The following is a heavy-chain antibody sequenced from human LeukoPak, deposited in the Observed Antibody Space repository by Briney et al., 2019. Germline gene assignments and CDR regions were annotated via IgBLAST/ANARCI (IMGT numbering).Heavy chain of an antibody. CDR3: ARERRSGSYYYFDY. J-gene: IGHJ4*02. Sequence: GGSPRLSCAASGFTFSSYGMHWVRQAPGKGLEWVSSISSSSSYIYYADSVKGRFTISRDNAKNSLYLQMNSLRAEDTAVYYCARERRSGSYYYFDYWGQGTLVTVSS. CDR2: ISSSSSYI. V-gene: IGHV3-21*01. CDR1: GFTFSSYG. D-gene: IGHD1-26*01.